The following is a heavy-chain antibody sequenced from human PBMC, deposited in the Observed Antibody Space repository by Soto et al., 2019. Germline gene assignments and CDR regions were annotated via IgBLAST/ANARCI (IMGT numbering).Heavy chain of an antibody. D-gene: IGHD3-9*01. CDR3: ARTFDTITYYFDY. CDR1: EFSFSSYA. V-gene: IGHV3-30-3*01. Sequence: GGSLRLSCTASEFSFSSYAMHWIRQSPGKGLEWVAVISFNGNSLHYADSVKDRFTISRDNSKSTLYLQMNNMRTEDTAVYYCARTFDTITYYFDYWGQGILVTVSS. J-gene: IGHJ4*02. CDR2: ISFNGNSL.